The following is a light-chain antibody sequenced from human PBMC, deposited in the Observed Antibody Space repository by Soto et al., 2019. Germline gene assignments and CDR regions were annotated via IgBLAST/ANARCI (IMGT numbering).Light chain of an antibody. CDR3: QQSYSTLLT. CDR2: AAS. J-gene: IGKJ4*01. Sequence: DIQMPQSPSSLSASVGDRVTITCRASQSLSSYLNWYQQKPGKAPKLLIYAASSLQSGVPSRFSGSGSGTDFTLTISSLQPEDFATYYCQQSYSTLLTFGGGTKVEIK. V-gene: IGKV1-39*01. CDR1: QSLSSY.